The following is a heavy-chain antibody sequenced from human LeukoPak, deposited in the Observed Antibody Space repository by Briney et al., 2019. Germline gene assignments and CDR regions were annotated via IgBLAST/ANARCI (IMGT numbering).Heavy chain of an antibody. V-gene: IGHV3-9*01. CDR3: AKEYYGGNSAFDY. CDR2: ISWNSGSI. J-gene: IGHJ4*02. Sequence: GGSLRLFCAASGFSFDDYAMHWVRQPPGKGLEWVSGISWNSGSIDYADSVKGRFTISRDNAKNSLYLQMNSLRAEDTALYYCAKEYYGGNSAFDYWGQGALVTVSS. D-gene: IGHD4-23*01. CDR1: GFSFDDYA.